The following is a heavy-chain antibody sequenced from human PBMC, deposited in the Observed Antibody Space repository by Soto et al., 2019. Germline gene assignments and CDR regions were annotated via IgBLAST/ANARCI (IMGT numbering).Heavy chain of an antibody. CDR1: GYTFTNYA. CDR3: ARSSGYYWIDDY. J-gene: IGHJ4*02. Sequence: QVQLVQSGAEEKKPGASVKVSCKASGYTFTNYAMHWVRQAPGHRLEWMGWINAGNGNTKYSQKFQGRVTITRDTSASTAYMELSSLRSEDTAVYYCARSSGYYWIDDYWVQGTLVTVSS. V-gene: IGHV1-3*05. D-gene: IGHD3-22*01. CDR2: INAGNGNT.